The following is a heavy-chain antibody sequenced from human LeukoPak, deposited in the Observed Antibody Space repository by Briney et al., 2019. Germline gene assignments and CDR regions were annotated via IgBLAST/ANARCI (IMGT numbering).Heavy chain of an antibody. CDR1: GFTFSDYV. Sequence: GGSLRLSCAASGFTFSDYVMHGVRQAPGKGLEWVAVISVDGNNKYYGDSVKGRFTISRDNSKNTLYLQINSLRPEDTAVYYCAKDQSQWGQGTLVIVSS. V-gene: IGHV3-30*18. J-gene: IGHJ4*02. CDR3: AKDQSQ. CDR2: ISVDGNNK.